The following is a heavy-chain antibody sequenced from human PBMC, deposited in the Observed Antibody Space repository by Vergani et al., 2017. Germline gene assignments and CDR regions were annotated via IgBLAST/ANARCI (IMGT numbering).Heavy chain of an antibody. Sequence: QLQLQQSGPGLVKPSETLFLTCTVSADSISSGSYYWGWIRQPPGKSLEWIGSIYYSGLTYYNPSLKSRVAISVDTSKNQFSLKVTSVTAADTAVYFCARDGPPYYYYMDVWGKGTTVTVSS. J-gene: IGHJ6*03. V-gene: IGHV4-39*02. CDR3: ARDGPPYYYYMDV. CDR1: ADSISSGSYY. CDR2: IYYSGLT.